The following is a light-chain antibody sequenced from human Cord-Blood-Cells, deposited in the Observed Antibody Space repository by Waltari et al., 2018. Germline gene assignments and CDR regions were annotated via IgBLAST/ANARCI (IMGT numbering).Light chain of an antibody. Sequence: QSALTQPASVSGSPGQSLTISCTGTSSDVGSYNLVSWSQQHPGKAPKLMIYEGSTRPSGVSNRFSGSKSGNTASLTISGLQAEDEADYYCCSYAGSSTFYVFGTGTKVTVL. V-gene: IGLV2-23*03. CDR2: EGS. J-gene: IGLJ1*01. CDR1: SSDVGSYNL. CDR3: CSYAGSSTFYV.